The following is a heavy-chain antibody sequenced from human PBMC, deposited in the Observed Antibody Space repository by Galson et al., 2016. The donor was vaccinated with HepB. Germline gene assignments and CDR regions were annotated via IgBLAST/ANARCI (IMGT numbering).Heavy chain of an antibody. Sequence: SLRLSCAASGFTFNSFGMHWVRQAPGKGLEWVDVIWYDGSNKYYADSVKGRFTISRDNSTNALYLQMNSLKAEDTAVYYCAIGVGYGSGSHFDYLGQGTLVTVSS. CDR3: AIGVGYGSGSHFDY. J-gene: IGHJ4*02. V-gene: IGHV3-33*01. CDR2: IWYDGSNK. CDR1: GFTFNSFG. D-gene: IGHD3-10*01.